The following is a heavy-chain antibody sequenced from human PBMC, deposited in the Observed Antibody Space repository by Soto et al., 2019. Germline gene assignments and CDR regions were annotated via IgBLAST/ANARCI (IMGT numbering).Heavy chain of an antibody. D-gene: IGHD3-22*01. Sequence: GGSLRLSCAASGFTFSSYAMHWVRQAPGKGLEYVSAISSNGGSTYYANSVKGRFTISRDNSKNTLYLQMGSLRAEDMAVYYCARGIPTYYYDSSGYSTRWFDPWGQGTLVTVSS. V-gene: IGHV3-64*01. J-gene: IGHJ5*02. CDR2: ISSNGGST. CDR1: GFTFSSYA. CDR3: ARGIPTYYYDSSGYSTRWFDP.